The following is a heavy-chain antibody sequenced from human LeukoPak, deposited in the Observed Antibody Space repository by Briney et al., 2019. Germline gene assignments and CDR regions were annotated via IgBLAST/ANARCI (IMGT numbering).Heavy chain of an antibody. CDR1: GFTFSSYD. V-gene: IGHV3-13*01. J-gene: IGHJ6*02. CDR2: IGTAGDT. Sequence: PGGSLRLSCAASGFTFSSYDMHWVRQATGKGLEWVSAIGTAGDTYYPGSVKGRFTISRENAKNSLYLQMNSLRAGDTAVYYCARGVTAPGAYDPYGMDVWGQGTTVTVSS. D-gene: IGHD4-17*01. CDR3: ARGVTAPGAYDPYGMDV.